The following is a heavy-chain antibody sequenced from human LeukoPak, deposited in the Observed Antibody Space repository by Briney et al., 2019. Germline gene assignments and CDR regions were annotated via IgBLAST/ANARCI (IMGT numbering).Heavy chain of an antibody. CDR2: IYYSGSA. Sequence: PSETLSLTCTVSGDSISSYYWSRIRQPPGKGLEWIGYIYYSGSANYNPSLKSRVTISVDTSKNHFSLKLSSVTAADTAVYYCARHSRSYYDFDYWGQGTLVTVSS. CDR3: ARHSRSYYDFDY. V-gene: IGHV4-59*08. CDR1: GDSISSYY. J-gene: IGHJ4*02. D-gene: IGHD1-26*01.